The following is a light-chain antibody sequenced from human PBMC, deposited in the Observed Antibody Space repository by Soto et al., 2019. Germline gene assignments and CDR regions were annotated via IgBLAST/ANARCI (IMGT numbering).Light chain of an antibody. J-gene: IGKJ1*01. Sequence: DIQMTQSPSTLSASVGDRVTITCRASQRINSWLAWYQQKPGKVPKLLIYTASSLKSGVPSRFSGSGSGTEFTLTISSLQPDDFATYYCQQYNSYPWTFGQGIKVEIK. CDR1: QRINSW. CDR3: QQYNSYPWT. CDR2: TAS. V-gene: IGKV1-5*03.